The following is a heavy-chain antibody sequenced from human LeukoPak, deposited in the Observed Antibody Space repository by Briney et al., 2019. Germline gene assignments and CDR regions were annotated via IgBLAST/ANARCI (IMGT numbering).Heavy chain of an antibody. Sequence: ASVKVSCKASGGTFSSYAISWVRQAPGQGLEWMGGIIPIFGTANYAQKFQGRVTITADESTSTAYMELSSLRSEDTAVYYCARSLRGSSYYDYWGQGTLVTVSS. D-gene: IGHD6-13*01. J-gene: IGHJ4*02. CDR1: GGTFSSYA. CDR2: IIPIFGTA. CDR3: ARSLRGSSYYDY. V-gene: IGHV1-69*13.